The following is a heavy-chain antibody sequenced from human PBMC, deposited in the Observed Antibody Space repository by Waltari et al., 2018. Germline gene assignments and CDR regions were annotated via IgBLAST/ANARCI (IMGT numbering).Heavy chain of an antibody. J-gene: IGHJ4*02. CDR3: AKESVGAEPGY. Sequence: QVQLVESGGGVVQPGRSLRLSCAASGFTFSSYGMHWVRQAPGKGLEWVAVIWYDGSNKYYADSVKGRFTISRDNSKNTLYLQMNSLRAEDTAMYYCAKESVGAEPGYWGQGTLVTGSS. CDR1: GFTFSSYG. CDR2: IWYDGSNK. D-gene: IGHD1-26*01. V-gene: IGHV3-30*18.